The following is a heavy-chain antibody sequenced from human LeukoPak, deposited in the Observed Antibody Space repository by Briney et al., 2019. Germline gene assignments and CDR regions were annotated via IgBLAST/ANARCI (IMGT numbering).Heavy chain of an antibody. D-gene: IGHD1-26*01. J-gene: IGHJ4*02. Sequence: SETLSLTCTVSGGSISSYYWSWIRQPPGKGLEWIGHIYYSGSTNYNPSLKSRVTISVDTSKNQFSLKLSSATAADTAVYYCARFGPSGSYYRTFDYWGQGTLVTVSS. V-gene: IGHV4-59*08. CDR1: GGSISSYY. CDR2: IYYSGST. CDR3: ARFGPSGSYYRTFDY.